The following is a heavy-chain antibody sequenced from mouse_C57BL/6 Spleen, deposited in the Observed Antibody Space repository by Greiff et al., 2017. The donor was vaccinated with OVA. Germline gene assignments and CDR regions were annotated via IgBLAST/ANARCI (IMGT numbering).Heavy chain of an antibody. CDR3: ARDSSGYVDY. CDR1: GYTFTSYW. V-gene: IGHV1-59*01. Sequence: VQLQQSGAELVRPGTSVKLSCKASGYTFTSYWMHWVKQRPGQGLEWIGVIDPSDSYTNYNQKFKGKATLTVDTSSSTAYMQLSSLTSEDSAVYYCARDSSGYVDYWGQGTTLTVSS. D-gene: IGHD3-2*02. CDR2: IDPSDSYT. J-gene: IGHJ2*01.